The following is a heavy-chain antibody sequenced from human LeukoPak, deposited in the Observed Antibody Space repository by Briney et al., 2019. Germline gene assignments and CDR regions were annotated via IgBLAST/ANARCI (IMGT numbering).Heavy chain of an antibody. CDR3: ARGGYSGYGAGYYMDV. CDR2: ISYDGSNK. CDR1: GFTFSSYA. V-gene: IGHV3-30-3*01. Sequence: GRSLRLSCAASGFTFSSYAMHWVRQAPGKGLEWVAVISYDGSNKYYADSVKGRFTISRDNSKNTLYLQMNSLRAEDTAVYYCARGGYSGYGAGYYMDVWGKGTTVTVSS. D-gene: IGHD5-12*01. J-gene: IGHJ6*03.